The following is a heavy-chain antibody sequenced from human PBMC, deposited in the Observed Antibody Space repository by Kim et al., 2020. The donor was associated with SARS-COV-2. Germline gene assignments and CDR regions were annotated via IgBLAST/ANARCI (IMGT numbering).Heavy chain of an antibody. V-gene: IGHV4-34*01. CDR2: INHSGST. CDR3: ARGLSRSSGFLKVPGGYFQH. CDR1: GGSFSGYY. Sequence: SETLSLTCAVYGGSFSGYYWSWIRQPPGKGLEWIGEINHSGSTNYNPSLKSRVTISVDTSKNQFSLKLSSVTAADTAVYYCARGLSRSSGFLKVPGGYFQHWGQGTLVTVSS. J-gene: IGHJ1*01. D-gene: IGHD6-19*01.